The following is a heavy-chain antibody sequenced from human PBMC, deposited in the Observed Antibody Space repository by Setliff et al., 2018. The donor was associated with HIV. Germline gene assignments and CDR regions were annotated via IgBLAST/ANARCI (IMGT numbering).Heavy chain of an antibody. D-gene: IGHD3-22*01. V-gene: IGHV1-18*01. CDR2: ISPYNGNT. CDR3: ARVEYYYDSSGYYYDY. J-gene: IGHJ4*02. CDR1: GYTFATYG. Sequence: ASVKVSCKASGYTFATYGISWVRQAPGQGLEWMGWISPYNGNTNYAQKVQGRVTMTTDTSTSTAYMELRSLRSDDTAIYYCARVEYYYDSSGYYYDYWGQGTLVTVSS.